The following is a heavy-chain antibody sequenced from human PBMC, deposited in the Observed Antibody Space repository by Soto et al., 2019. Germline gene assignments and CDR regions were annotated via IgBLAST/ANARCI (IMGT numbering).Heavy chain of an antibody. CDR1: GGSFSGYY. CDR2: INHSGNT. Sequence: PSETLSLTCAVYGGSFSGYYWTWIRQPPGKGLEWIGEINHSGNTNYSPSLKSRVNMSVDTSKNHFSLNLTSVTAADTAVYYCARGGTYYDVWSGYLFYFDFWGQGALVTVS. CDR3: ARGGTYYDVWSGYLFYFDF. J-gene: IGHJ4*02. D-gene: IGHD3-3*01. V-gene: IGHV4-34*01.